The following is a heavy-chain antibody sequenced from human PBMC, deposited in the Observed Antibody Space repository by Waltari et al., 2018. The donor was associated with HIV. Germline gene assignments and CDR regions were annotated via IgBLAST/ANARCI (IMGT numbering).Heavy chain of an antibody. J-gene: IGHJ4*02. CDR1: GFPFSSYS. CDR3: ARSPGIAATNLIDY. Sequence: EVQLVESGGGLVKPGGSLRLSCAASGFPFSSYSMNGVRQAPGKGLEWVSFISSSSSYIYYGDSVKGRFTISRDNAKNSLFLQMNSLRVEDTAVYYCARSPGIAATNLIDYWGQGTLVTVSS. CDR2: ISSSSSYI. D-gene: IGHD2-15*01. V-gene: IGHV3-21*01.